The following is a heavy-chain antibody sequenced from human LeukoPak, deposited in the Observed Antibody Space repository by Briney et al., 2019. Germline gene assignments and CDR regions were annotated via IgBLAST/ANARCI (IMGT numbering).Heavy chain of an antibody. D-gene: IGHD6-6*01. J-gene: IGHJ4*02. CDR3: ARGDHIAARPFRFDY. V-gene: IGHV4-34*01. CDR2: INHSGST. CDR1: GGSFSSYY. Sequence: SETLSLTCAVYGGSFSSYYWSWIRQPPGKGLEWIGEINHSGSTNYNPSLKSRVTISEDTPKNQFSLKLSSVAAADTAVYYCARGDHIAARPFRFDYWGQGTLVTVSS.